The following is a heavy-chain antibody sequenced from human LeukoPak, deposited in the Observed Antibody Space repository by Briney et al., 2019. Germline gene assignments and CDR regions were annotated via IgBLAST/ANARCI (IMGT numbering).Heavy chain of an antibody. Sequence: PGGSLRLSCAVSGFTFSNYALIWVRQAPGKGLEWVANIKQDGSEKYYVDSVKGRFTISRDNAKNSLYLQMNSLRAEDTAVYYCARGVVRYGDYFDYWGQGTLVTVSS. D-gene: IGHD4-17*01. V-gene: IGHV3-7*01. J-gene: IGHJ4*02. CDR1: GFTFSNYA. CDR3: ARGVVRYGDYFDY. CDR2: IKQDGSEK.